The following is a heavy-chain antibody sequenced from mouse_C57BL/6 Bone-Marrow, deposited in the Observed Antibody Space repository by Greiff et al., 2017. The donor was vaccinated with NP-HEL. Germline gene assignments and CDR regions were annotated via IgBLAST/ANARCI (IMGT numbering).Heavy chain of an antibody. Sequence: EVKVVESGGGLVQPGGSLSLSCAASGFTFTDYYMSWVRQPPGKALEWLGFIRNKANGYTTEYSLSVQGRFTISRDNSQCILFHQMHAHNTDECAPYYCARYGYDRTWFAYWGQGTLVTVSA. J-gene: IGHJ3*01. D-gene: IGHD2-2*01. V-gene: IGHV7-3*01. CDR1: GFTFTDYY. CDR3: ARYGYDRTWFAY. CDR2: IRNKANGYTT.